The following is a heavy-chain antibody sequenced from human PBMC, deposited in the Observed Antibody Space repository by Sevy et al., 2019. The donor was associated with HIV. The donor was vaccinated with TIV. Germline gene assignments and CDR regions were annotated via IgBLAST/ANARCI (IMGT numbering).Heavy chain of an antibody. Sequence: EGSLRLSCAASGFTFSSYAMNWVRQAPGKGLEWVSSINAISSNIYYADSVKGRFTISRDNAKNSLYLQMNSLRAEDTAVYYCARVGYCSSTSCYTGGYYYYGMDVWGQGTTVTVSS. CDR1: GFTFSSYA. V-gene: IGHV3-21*01. CDR3: ARVGYCSSTSCYTGGYYYYGMDV. D-gene: IGHD2-2*02. CDR2: INAISSNI. J-gene: IGHJ6*02.